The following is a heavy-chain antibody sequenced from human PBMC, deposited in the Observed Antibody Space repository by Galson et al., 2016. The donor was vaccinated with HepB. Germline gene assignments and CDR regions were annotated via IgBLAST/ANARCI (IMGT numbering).Heavy chain of an antibody. J-gene: IGHJ5*02. CDR2: ISTGNGNT. D-gene: IGHD3-22*01. V-gene: IGHV1-3*04. Sequence: SVKVSCKASGYTFTSYTMHWVRQAPGQRLEWMGWISTGNGNTIYSQKFQGRVSLTSDTSARTACMELRGLRSEDTAVYYCARGPTAYYYDHSGPFDPWGQGTLVTVSS. CDR3: ARGPTAYYYDHSGPFDP. CDR1: GYTFTSYT.